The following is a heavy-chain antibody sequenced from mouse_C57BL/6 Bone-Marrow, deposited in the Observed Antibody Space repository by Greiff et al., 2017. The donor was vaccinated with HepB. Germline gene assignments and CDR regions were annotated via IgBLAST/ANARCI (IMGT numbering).Heavy chain of an antibody. V-gene: IGHV1-82*01. J-gene: IGHJ3*01. CDR3: ARYSNFWFAY. CDR2: IYPGDGDT. Sequence: LVESGPELVKPGASVKISCKASGYAFSSSWMNWVKQRPGKGLEWIGRIYPGDGDTNYNGKFKGKATLTADKSSSTAYMQLSSLTSEDSAVYFCARYSNFWFAYWGQGTLVTVSA. D-gene: IGHD2-5*01. CDR1: GYAFSSSW.